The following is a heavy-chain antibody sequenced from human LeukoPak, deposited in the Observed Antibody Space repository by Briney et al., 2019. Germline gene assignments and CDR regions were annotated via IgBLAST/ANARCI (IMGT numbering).Heavy chain of an antibody. CDR3: ARVGGDRVAY. D-gene: IGHD4-17*01. CDR2: MYNNGNT. V-gene: IGHV3-53*01. Sequence: GGSLRLSCAVSGLTVSSKYMSWVRQAPGKGLEWVSVMYNNGNTHYADSVKGRFTISRDNAKNTLYLQMNSQRPEDTAVYYCARVGGDRVAYWGQGTLVTVSS. J-gene: IGHJ4*02. CDR1: GLTVSSKY.